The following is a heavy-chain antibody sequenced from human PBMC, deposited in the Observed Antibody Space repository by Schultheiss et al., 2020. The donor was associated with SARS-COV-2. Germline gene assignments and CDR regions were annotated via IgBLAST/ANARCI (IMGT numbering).Heavy chain of an antibody. D-gene: IGHD6-13*01. CDR1: GFTFSNAW. V-gene: IGHV3-21*01. Sequence: GGSLRLSCAASGFTFSNAWMSWVRQAPGKGLEWVSSISGGGGGNTYYADSVKGRFTISRDNAKNSLYLQMNSLRAEDTAVYYCARVSRHGYSSSWPHFDYWGQGTLVTVSS. CDR2: ISGGGGGNT. J-gene: IGHJ4*02. CDR3: ARVSRHGYSSSWPHFDY.